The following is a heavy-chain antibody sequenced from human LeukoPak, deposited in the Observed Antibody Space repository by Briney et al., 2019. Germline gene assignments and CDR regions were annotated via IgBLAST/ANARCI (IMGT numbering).Heavy chain of an antibody. V-gene: IGHV3-30-3*01. Sequence: GGALRLSCVASGFTLSRYWMSWVRQDPGKGLEWVAVISYDGSNKYYPDSLKGRFTISRDKSKNTLYLQMNSWRAEETPVYSCARGMRLRSSSPIVYWGEGTLVTVSS. CDR1: GFTLSRYW. CDR3: ARGMRLRSSSPIVY. J-gene: IGHJ4*02. CDR2: ISYDGSNK. D-gene: IGHD6-6*01.